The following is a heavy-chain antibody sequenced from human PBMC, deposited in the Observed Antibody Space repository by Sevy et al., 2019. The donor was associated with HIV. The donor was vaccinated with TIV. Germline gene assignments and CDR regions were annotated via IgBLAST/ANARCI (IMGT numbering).Heavy chain of an antibody. CDR2: ISYEGTRT. CDR1: GFAFSTHA. CDR3: ARDGGYSIKWYPLY. J-gene: IGHJ4*01. D-gene: IGHD1-26*01. Sequence: GGSLRLSCAASGFAFSTHAMHWVRQAPGKGLEWVAVISYEGTRTFYAASVEGRFPISRDNSKNILSLQINSLKPEDTAVYYCARDGGYSIKWYPLYWGHGTLVTVSS. V-gene: IGHV3-30-3*01.